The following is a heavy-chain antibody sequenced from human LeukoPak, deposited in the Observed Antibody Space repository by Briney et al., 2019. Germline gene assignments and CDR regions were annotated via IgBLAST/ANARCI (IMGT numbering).Heavy chain of an antibody. CDR1: EFTFSSYG. V-gene: IGHV3-30*02. J-gene: IGHJ4*02. Sequence: GGSLRLSCAASEFTFSSYGMHWVRQAPGKGLEWVAFIRNDGSNKYYADSVKGRFTISRDNFKKTMFLEMNSLRTEDTAVYHCAKDRWVGATDHFDYWGQGTQVTVST. CDR3: AKDRWVGATDHFDY. D-gene: IGHD1-26*01. CDR2: IRNDGSNK.